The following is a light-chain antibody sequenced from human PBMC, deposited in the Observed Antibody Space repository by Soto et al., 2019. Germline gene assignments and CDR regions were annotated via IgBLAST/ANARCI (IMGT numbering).Light chain of an antibody. CDR1: QSVLYSSNNKNY. CDR2: WAS. V-gene: IGKV4-1*01. Sequence: DIVMTQSPDSLAVSLGERATINCKSSQSVLYSSNNKNYLAWYQQKPGQPPKLLIYWASTRESGVPDRSSGSGSGTEFTLTISSLQAEDVALYYCQQYYSTPLTFGGGTKVEIK. J-gene: IGKJ4*01. CDR3: QQYYSTPLT.